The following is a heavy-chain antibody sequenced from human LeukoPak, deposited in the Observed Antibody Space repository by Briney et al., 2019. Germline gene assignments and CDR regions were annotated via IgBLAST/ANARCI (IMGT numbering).Heavy chain of an antibody. Sequence: GGSLRLSCAASGFTVSSNYMSWVRQVPGKGLEWVSEIYSDGSTYYAASVKGRFSISRDNSKNTVYLQMNTLRAEDTAVYYCARELREHGVFDIWGQGKMVTVSS. CDR3: ARELREHGVFDI. CDR1: GFTVSSNY. CDR2: IYSDGST. D-gene: IGHD1-26*01. J-gene: IGHJ3*02. V-gene: IGHV3-53*01.